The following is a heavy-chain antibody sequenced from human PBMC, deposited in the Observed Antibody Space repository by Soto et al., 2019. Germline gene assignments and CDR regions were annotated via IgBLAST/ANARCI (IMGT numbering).Heavy chain of an antibody. CDR3: AKDRNNHYNTVGAFDI. V-gene: IGHV3-9*01. Sequence: ESGGGLVQPGRSLRLSCAASGFTFDDYTMHWVRQAPGKGLEWVSGISWNSGSIGYADSVKGRFTISRDNAKNSLYLQMNSLRAEDTALYYCAKDRNNHYNTVGAFDIWGQGTMVTVSS. D-gene: IGHD1-1*01. CDR2: ISWNSGSI. J-gene: IGHJ3*02. CDR1: GFTFDDYT.